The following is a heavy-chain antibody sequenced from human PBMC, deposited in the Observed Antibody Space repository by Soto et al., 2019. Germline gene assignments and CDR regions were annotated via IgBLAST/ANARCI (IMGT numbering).Heavy chain of an antibody. CDR1: GYTFTSYA. Sequence: QVQLVQSGAEVKKPGASVKVSCKASGYTFTSYAMHWVRQGPGQRLEWMGWINAGNGNTKYSQKFQGRVTITRDTSASTAYMELSSLRSEDTAVYYCARVRSGGDFDYWGQGTLVTVSS. D-gene: IGHD3-3*01. J-gene: IGHJ4*02. V-gene: IGHV1-3*01. CDR3: ARVRSGGDFDY. CDR2: INAGNGNT.